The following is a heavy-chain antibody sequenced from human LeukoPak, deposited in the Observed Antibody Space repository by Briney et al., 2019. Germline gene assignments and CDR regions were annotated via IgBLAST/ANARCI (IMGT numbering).Heavy chain of an antibody. D-gene: IGHD2-21*01. Sequence: ASVKVSCKASGYTFTSYDINWVRQATGQGLEWMGWMNPNSGNTGYAQKFQGRVTMTRNTSISTAYMELSSLRSEDTAVYYCARGALGLIPFDYWGRGTLVTVSS. CDR2: MNPNSGNT. CDR1: GYTFTSYD. J-gene: IGHJ4*02. CDR3: ARGALGLIPFDY. V-gene: IGHV1-8*01.